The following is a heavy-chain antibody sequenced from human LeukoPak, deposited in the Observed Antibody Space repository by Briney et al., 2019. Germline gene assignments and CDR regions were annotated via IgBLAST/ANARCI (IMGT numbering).Heavy chain of an antibody. CDR1: GYTFTGYY. CDR2: INPNSGGT. J-gene: IGHJ6*02. D-gene: IGHD5/OR15-5a*01. CDR3: ARGGVLSTARGRDYYYYGLDV. V-gene: IGHV1-2*02. Sequence: WASVKVSCKASGYTFTGYYMHWVRQAPGQGLEWMGWINPNSGGTNYAQKFQGRVTMTRDTSISTAYMELSRLRSDDTAIYYCARGGVLSTARGRDYYYYGLDVWGRGTTVTVSS.